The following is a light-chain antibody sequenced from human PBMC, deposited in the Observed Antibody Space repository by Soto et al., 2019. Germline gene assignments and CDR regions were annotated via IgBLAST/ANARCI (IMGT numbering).Light chain of an antibody. J-gene: IGKJ1*01. V-gene: IGKV3-20*01. CDR3: QQYVTSPRT. CDR1: RTVDGNY. CDR2: GAS. Sequence: PGERATLSCRASRTVDGNYLAWYHQKPGQAPRLLIYGASFRATDIPNRFSGRGSGTDFTLSISRLEPEDFAVYYCQQYVTSPRTFGQGTKVDIK.